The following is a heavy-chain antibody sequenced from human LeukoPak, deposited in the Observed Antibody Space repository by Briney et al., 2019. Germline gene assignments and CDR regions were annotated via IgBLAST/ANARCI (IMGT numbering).Heavy chain of an antibody. Sequence: RGGSLRLSCAASGFTFSSYGMHWVRQAPGKGLEWVAVIWYDGSNKYYADSVKGRFTISRDNSKNTLYLQMNSLRAEDTAVYYCAKELQAGWYYFDYWGQGTLVTVSS. D-gene: IGHD6-19*01. CDR3: AKELQAGWYYFDY. V-gene: IGHV3-33*06. CDR1: GFTFSSYG. CDR2: IWYDGSNK. J-gene: IGHJ4*02.